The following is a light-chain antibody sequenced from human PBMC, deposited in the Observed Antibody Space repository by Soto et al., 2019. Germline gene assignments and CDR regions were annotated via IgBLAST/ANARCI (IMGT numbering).Light chain of an antibody. CDR3: YSYAGGNLFGV. CDR2: EVS. V-gene: IGLV2-8*01. Sequence: QSVLTQPPSASGSPGQSVTISCTGTSSDIGGYNYVSWYQQRPGKAPKLIIYEVSKRPSGVPDRFSGSKSGNTASLTVSGLQAEDDADYYCYSYAGGNLFGVFGGGTKLTVL. CDR1: SSDIGGYNY. J-gene: IGLJ3*02.